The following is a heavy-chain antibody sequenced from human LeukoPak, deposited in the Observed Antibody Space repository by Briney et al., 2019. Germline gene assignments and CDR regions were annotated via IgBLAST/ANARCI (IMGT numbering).Heavy chain of an antibody. CDR2: IYYSGST. CDR3: ARHRVGYCSGGSCYAFDI. Sequence: PSETLSLTCTVSGGSISSSSYYWGWIRQPPGQGLEWIGSIYYSGSTYYNPSLKSRVTISVDTSKNQFSLKLSSVTAADTAVYYCARHRVGYCSGGSCYAFDIWGQGTMVTVSS. CDR1: GGSISSSSYY. V-gene: IGHV4-39*01. J-gene: IGHJ3*02. D-gene: IGHD2-15*01.